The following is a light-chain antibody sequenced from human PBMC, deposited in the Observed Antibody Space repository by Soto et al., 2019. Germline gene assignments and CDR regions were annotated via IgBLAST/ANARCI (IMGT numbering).Light chain of an antibody. J-gene: IGKJ4*01. CDR1: QSVSTY. V-gene: IGKV3-11*01. CDR3: QQRSNWPLT. CDR2: DAS. Sequence: EIVLTQSPATLSLSPGERATLSCRASQSVSTYLAWYQQRPGQTPRLLIYDASTRATGIPARFSGGGSGTDFTLTISSLEPEDFAVYYCQQRSNWPLTFGGGTKAEIK.